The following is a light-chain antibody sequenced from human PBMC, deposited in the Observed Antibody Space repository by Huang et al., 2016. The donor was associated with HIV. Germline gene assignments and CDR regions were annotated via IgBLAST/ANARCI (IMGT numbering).Light chain of an antibody. CDR1: HSVSSN. Sequence: ERVMTQSPATLSVAPGERVTLSCRASHSVSSNLAWYLQKPGQAPRLLIHGAATRATGIPARFSGSGSGTEFTLAISSLQSEDSGVYFCQQYDNWPLTFGQGTRLEIK. CDR3: QQYDNWPLT. J-gene: IGKJ5*01. V-gene: IGKV3-15*01. CDR2: GAA.